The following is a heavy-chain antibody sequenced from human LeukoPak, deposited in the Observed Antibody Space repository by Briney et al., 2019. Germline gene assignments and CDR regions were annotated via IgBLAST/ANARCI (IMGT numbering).Heavy chain of an antibody. V-gene: IGHV1-2*02. Sequence: ASVKVSCKASGYTFTGYYMHWVRQAPGQGLEWMGWINPNSGGTNYAQKFQGRVTMTRDTSISTAYMELSRLRSGDTAVYYCARFCTNGVCPTDYWGQGTLVTVSS. CDR1: GYTFTGYY. D-gene: IGHD2-8*01. CDR3: ARFCTNGVCPTDY. CDR2: INPNSGGT. J-gene: IGHJ4*02.